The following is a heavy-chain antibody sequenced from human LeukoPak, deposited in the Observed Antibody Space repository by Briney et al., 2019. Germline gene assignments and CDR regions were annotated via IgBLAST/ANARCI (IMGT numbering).Heavy chain of an antibody. CDR2: INPNSGGS. J-gene: IGHJ4*02. Sequence: ASVKVSCKASGGTFSNHPINWVRQAPGQGVEWMGWINPNSGGSNYAQKFQGRVTMTRDTSISTAYMALTRLTSDDTALYSCARVGFCCVATCPYYFDCCGQGTQVTVSS. CDR3: ARVGFCCVATCPYYFDC. CDR1: GGTFSNHP. V-gene: IGHV1-2*02. D-gene: IGHD3-3*01.